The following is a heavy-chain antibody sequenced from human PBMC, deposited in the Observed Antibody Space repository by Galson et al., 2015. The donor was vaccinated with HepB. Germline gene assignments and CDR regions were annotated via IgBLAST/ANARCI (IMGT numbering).Heavy chain of an antibody. CDR3: ARRGRQQLVEYYFDY. CDR1: GFTFSDYY. Sequence: SLRLSCAASGFTFSDYYMSWIRQAPGKGLEWVSYISSSSSYTNYADSVKGRFTISRDNAKNSLYLQMNSLRAEDTAVYYCARRGRQQLVEYYFDYWGQGTLVTVSS. CDR2: ISSSSSYT. V-gene: IGHV3-11*06. D-gene: IGHD6-13*01. J-gene: IGHJ4*02.